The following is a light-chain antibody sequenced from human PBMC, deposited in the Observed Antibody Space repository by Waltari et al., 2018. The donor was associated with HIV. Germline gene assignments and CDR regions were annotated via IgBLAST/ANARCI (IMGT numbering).Light chain of an antibody. Sequence: SQPLSVSVSPGQTVTITCSGDTLTLTYVAWYQQRPGQSPVLVLYEDNKRASEIPERFSGSHTGKTASLTLGGAQTMDEADYFCQAWGDRPVVFGGGTKLTVL. J-gene: IGLJ2*01. CDR2: EDN. V-gene: IGLV3-1*01. CDR3: QAWGDRPVV. CDR1: TLTLTY.